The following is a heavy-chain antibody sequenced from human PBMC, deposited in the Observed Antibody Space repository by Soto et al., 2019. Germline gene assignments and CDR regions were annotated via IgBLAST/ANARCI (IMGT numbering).Heavy chain of an antibody. Sequence: DVQLVESGGGLVQPGGSLRLSCGASGFTFSSYDMHWVRQATGKGLEWVSAIGTAGDTYYPGSVKGRFTISRENAKNSLYLQMNSLRAGDTAVYYCARESGHGSLGTGYFDLWGRGTLVTVSS. V-gene: IGHV3-13*01. J-gene: IGHJ2*01. D-gene: IGHD2-21*02. CDR1: GFTFSSYD. CDR3: ARESGHGSLGTGYFDL. CDR2: IGTAGDT.